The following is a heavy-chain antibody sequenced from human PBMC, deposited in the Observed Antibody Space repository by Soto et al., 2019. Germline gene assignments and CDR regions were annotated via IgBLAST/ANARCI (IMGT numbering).Heavy chain of an antibody. CDR1: GFTFSSYG. D-gene: IGHD3-10*01. CDR2: ISYDGSNK. Sequence: QVQLVESGGGVVQPGRSLRLSCAASGFTFSSYGMHWVRQAPGKGLEWVAVISYDGSNKYYADSVKGRFTISRDNSKNTLYLQMNSLRAEDTAVYYCARDYGSGRYQVFYYYYYYMDVWGKGTTVTVSS. CDR3: ARDYGSGRYQVFYYYYYYMDV. V-gene: IGHV3-30*03. J-gene: IGHJ6*03.